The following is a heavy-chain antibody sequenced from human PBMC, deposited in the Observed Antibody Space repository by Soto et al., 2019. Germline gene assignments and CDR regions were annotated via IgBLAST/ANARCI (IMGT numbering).Heavy chain of an antibody. V-gene: IGHV1-46*01. Sequence: QVQLEQSGAEVKKPGASMKVSCKASGYIFTAYSMHWVRRAPGQGLQWMGVVNPSGGSTNYAQKFQGRITLTRDTSRNTFYMDLSSLTSEDTAVYYCAREENCSDGICYSEYFQRWGQGTLVTVSS. J-gene: IGHJ1*01. CDR1: GYIFTAYS. CDR2: VNPSGGST. D-gene: IGHD2-15*01. CDR3: AREENCSDGICYSEYFQR.